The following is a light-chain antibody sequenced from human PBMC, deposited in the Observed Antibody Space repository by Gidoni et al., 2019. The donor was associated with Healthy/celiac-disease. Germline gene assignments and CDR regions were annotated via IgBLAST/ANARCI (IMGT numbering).Light chain of an antibody. CDR2: DAS. CDR3: QQSSNWPPFT. V-gene: IGKV3-11*01. Sequence: EIVLAQSPATLSLSPGERATLSCRASQSVSSYLAWYQQKPGQAPRLLIDDASNRATGIPARFDGSGSGTDFTLTISSLEPEDFAVYYCQQSSNWPPFTFGPGTKVEIK. J-gene: IGKJ3*01. CDR1: QSVSSY.